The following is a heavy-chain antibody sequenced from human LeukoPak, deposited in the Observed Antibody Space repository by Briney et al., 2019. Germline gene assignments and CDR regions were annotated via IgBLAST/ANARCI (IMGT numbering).Heavy chain of an antibody. D-gene: IGHD3-3*01. CDR3: ARDVGEGFLYHDFPPLQY. V-gene: IGHV4-39*07. CDR1: GGSIISSSYY. Sequence: PSETLSLTCTVSGGSIISSSYYWAWIRQPPGKGLVWIGSIYYSGSIYYNPSLRSRLTISVDTSKNQFSLKLSSVTAADTAVYYCARDVGEGFLYHDFPPLQYWGQGALVTVSS. J-gene: IGHJ4*02. CDR2: IYYSGSI.